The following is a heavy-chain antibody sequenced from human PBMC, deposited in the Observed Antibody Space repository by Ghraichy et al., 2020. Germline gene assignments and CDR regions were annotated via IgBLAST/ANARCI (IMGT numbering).Heavy chain of an antibody. CDR2: IYYSGSA. Sequence: SETLSLTCTVSGGSISSSSYYWGWIRQPPGKGLEWIGSIYYSGSAYYNPSLKSRVTISVDTSKNQFSLRLSSVTAADTAVYYCARGSAFWSGFYTNGYYYYGMDVWGQGTTVTVSS. D-gene: IGHD3-3*01. V-gene: IGHV4-39*01. CDR3: ARGSAFWSGFYTNGYYYYGMDV. J-gene: IGHJ6*02. CDR1: GGSISSSSYY.